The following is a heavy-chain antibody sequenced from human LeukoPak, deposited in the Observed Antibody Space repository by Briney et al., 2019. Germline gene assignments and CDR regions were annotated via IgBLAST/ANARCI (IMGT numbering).Heavy chain of an antibody. D-gene: IGHD6-19*01. CDR1: GGSISSYY. V-gene: IGHV4-4*07. CDR2: IYTSGST. CDR3: ASTLVAVAGNPNYYYMDV. J-gene: IGHJ6*03. Sequence: PSETLSLTCTVSGGSISSYYWSWIRQPAGKGLEWIGRIYTSGSTNYNPSLKSRVTKSVDTSKNQFSLKLSSVTAADTAVYYCASTLVAVAGNPNYYYMDVWGKGTTVTISS.